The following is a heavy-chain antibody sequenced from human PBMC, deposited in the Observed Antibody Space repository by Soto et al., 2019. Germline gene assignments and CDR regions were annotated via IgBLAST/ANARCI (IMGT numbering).Heavy chain of an antibody. CDR3: ARDLGYYDSSGYFDY. CDR1: GFTFSDYY. Sequence: GGSLRLSCAASGFTFSDYYMSWIRQAPGKGLEWVSYISSSDSIYYADSVKGRFTISRDNAKNSLYLQMNSLRAEDTAVYYCARDLGYYDSSGYFDYWGQGTPVTVS. D-gene: IGHD3-22*01. CDR2: ISSSDSI. J-gene: IGHJ4*02. V-gene: IGHV3-11*01.